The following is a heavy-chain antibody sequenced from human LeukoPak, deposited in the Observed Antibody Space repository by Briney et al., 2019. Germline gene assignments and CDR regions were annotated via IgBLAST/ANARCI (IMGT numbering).Heavy chain of an antibody. V-gene: IGHV3-30*02. CDR1: GFTFSSYD. CDR2: IRYDGSNK. D-gene: IGHD2-21*02. CDR3: AKDRLLNCRGDCYIFDY. Sequence: PGGSLRLSCAASGFTFSSYDMHWVRQAPGKGLEWVAFIRYDGSNKYYADSVKGRFSISRDNSKNTLYLQVNGLRTEDTAVYYCAKDRLLNCRGDCYIFDYWGQGTVVTVSS. J-gene: IGHJ4*02.